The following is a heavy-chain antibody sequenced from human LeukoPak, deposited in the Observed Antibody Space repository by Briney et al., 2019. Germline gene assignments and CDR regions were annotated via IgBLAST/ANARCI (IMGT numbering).Heavy chain of an antibody. D-gene: IGHD6-6*01. CDR1: GFTVSSNC. CDR3: ARVSSSYLHFDY. V-gene: IGHV3-53*01. J-gene: IGHJ4*02. Sequence: GGSLRLSCAASGFTVSSNCMSWVRQAPGKGLEWVSVIYSGGSTYYADSVKGRFTISRDNSKNTLYLQMNSLRAEDTAVYYCARVSSSYLHFDYWGQGTLVTVSS. CDR2: IYSGGST.